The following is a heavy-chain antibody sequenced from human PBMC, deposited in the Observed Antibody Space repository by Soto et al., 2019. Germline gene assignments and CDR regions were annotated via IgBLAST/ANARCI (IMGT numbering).Heavy chain of an antibody. CDR2: IWYDGSNK. D-gene: IGHD6-13*01. CDR1: GFTFSSYG. J-gene: IGHJ6*02. V-gene: IGHV3-33*01. Sequence: QVQLVESGGGVVQPGRSLRLSCAASGFTFSSYGMHWVRQAPGKGLEWVAVIWYDGSNKYYADSVKGRFTISRDNSKNTLYLQMNSLRAEDTAVYYCARWLSQQLVRYGMDVWGQGTTVTVSS. CDR3: ARWLSQQLVRYGMDV.